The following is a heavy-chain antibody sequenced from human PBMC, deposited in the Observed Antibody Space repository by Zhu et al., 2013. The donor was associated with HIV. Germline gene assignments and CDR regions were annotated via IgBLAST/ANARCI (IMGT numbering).Heavy chain of an antibody. CDR2: INPNSGGI. J-gene: IGHJ5*02. Sequence: QVQLVQSGAEVKKPGASVKVSCKASGYTFTAYYLHWVRQAPGQGLEWVGWINPNSGGIQYAQKFQDRVTMSRDTSISTAYMELSGLRYDDTAIYYCARVADRFCSTTSCQNYFDPWGQGTLVTVSS. CDR1: GYTFTAYY. CDR3: ARVADRFCSTTSCQNYFDP. V-gene: IGHV1-2*02. D-gene: IGHD2-2*01.